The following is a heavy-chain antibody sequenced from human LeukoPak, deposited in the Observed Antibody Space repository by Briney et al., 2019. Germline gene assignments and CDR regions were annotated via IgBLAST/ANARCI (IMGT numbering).Heavy chain of an antibody. CDR3: ARDHADRYYGMDV. J-gene: IGHJ6*02. V-gene: IGHV4-30-2*01. CDR2: IYHSGST. CDR1: GGSISSGGYS. Sequence: SQTLSLTCAVSGGSISSGGYSWSWIRQPPGKGLEWIGYIYHSGSTYYNPSLKSRVTISVDRSKNQFSLKLSSVTAADTAVYYCARDHADRYYGMDVWGQGTTVTVSS.